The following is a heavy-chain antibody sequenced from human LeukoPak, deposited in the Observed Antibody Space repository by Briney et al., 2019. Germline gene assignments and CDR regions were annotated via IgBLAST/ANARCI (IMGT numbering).Heavy chain of an antibody. CDR2: IYSGGST. CDR1: GFTVSSIY. V-gene: IGHV3-66*01. J-gene: IGHJ4*02. Sequence: AGGSLRLSCAASGFTVSSIYMSWVRQAPGKGLEWVSVIYSGGSTYYADSVKGRFTISRDNSKNTLYLQMNSLRAEDTAVYYCARVVAATSYYFDYWGQGTLVTVSS. CDR3: ARVVAATSYYFDY. D-gene: IGHD2-15*01.